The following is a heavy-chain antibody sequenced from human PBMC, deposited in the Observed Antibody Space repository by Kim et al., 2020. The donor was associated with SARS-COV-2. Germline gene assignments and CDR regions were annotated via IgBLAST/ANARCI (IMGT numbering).Heavy chain of an antibody. CDR2: ITYDGSNK. CDR1: GFTFSNYG. J-gene: IGHJ4*02. V-gene: IGHV3-30*18. CDR3: AKGGRSGYYYDY. D-gene: IGHD1-26*01. Sequence: GGSLRLSCAASGFTFSNYGMHWVRQAPGKGLEWVSVITYDGSNKYYADSVKGRFTISRDNSKNTLYLQMNSLRAEDTTVYYCAKGGRSGYYYDYGGPGTPGSVSS.